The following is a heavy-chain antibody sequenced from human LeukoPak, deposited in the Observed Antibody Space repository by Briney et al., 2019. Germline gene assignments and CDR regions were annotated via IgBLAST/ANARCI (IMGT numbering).Heavy chain of an antibody. Sequence: GGSLRLSCAASGFTVSSNYMSWVRQAPGKGLEWVSVIYSGGSTFYAYSVKGRFTISRDNSKNTLYLQMNSLRVEDTAVYYCVREIRDDSSGIFDSWGQGTLVTVSS. V-gene: IGHV3-53*01. D-gene: IGHD3-22*01. CDR3: VREIRDDSSGIFDS. CDR1: GFTVSSNY. J-gene: IGHJ4*02. CDR2: IYSGGST.